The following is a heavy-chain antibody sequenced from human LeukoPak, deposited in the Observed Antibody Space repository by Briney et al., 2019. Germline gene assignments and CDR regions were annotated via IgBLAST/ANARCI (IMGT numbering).Heavy chain of an antibody. CDR3: ASGDNWNRNWFDP. Sequence: ASVKVSCKASGGTFSSYAISWVRQAPGQGLEWMGRIIPIFGTANYAQEFQGRVTITTDESTSTAYMELSSLRSEDTAVYYCASGDNWNRNWFDPWGQGTLVTVSS. CDR1: GGTFSSYA. CDR2: IIPIFGTA. D-gene: IGHD1-20*01. V-gene: IGHV1-69*05. J-gene: IGHJ5*02.